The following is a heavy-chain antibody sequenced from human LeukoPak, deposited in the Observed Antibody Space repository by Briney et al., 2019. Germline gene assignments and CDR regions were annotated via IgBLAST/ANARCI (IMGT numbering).Heavy chain of an antibody. V-gene: IGHV4-59*01. CDR2: IYYSGST. J-gene: IGHJ6*03. Sequence: SETLSLTCTVSGSSISSYYWSWIRQPPGKGLEWIGYIYYSGSTNYNPSLKSRVTISVDTSKNQFSLKLSSVTAADTAVYYCARAYYYGSGSSLNYYYYYMDVWGKGTTVTVSS. CDR1: GSSISSYY. D-gene: IGHD3-10*01. CDR3: ARAYYYGSGSSLNYYYYYMDV.